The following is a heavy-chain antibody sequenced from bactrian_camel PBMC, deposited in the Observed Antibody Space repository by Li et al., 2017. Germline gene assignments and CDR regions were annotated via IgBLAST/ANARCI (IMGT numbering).Heavy chain of an antibody. V-gene: IGHV3S31*01. CDR3: AAKRGGASPLYHGTYSY. CDR2: INSGGGTT. J-gene: IGHJ4*01. CDR1: GFNFRAHS. D-gene: IGHD2*01. Sequence: DVQLVESGGGSVQPGGSLRPSCTTSGFNFRAHSMYWVRQAPGKGLEWVSGINSGGGTTDYADSVKGRATLSQDNAKKTLILQMNALGPADTAMYYCAAKRGGASPLYHGTYSYWGQGTQVTVS.